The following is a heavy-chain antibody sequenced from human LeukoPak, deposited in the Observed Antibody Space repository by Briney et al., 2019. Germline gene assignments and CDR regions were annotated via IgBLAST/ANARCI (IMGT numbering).Heavy chain of an antibody. V-gene: IGHV3-30*03. D-gene: IGHD4-17*01. CDR1: GFTFNRYG. CDR3: ARGRSASYGDYGRLVAY. J-gene: IGHJ4*02. CDR2: ISFDGKVS. Sequence: GRSLRLSCAASGFTFNRYGMHWVRQAPGKGLEWVAVISFDGKVSYYADSVKGRFTISRDNSKNTLDLQMNSLRPEDTAVYYCARGRSASYGDYGRLVAYWGQGTLVTVSS.